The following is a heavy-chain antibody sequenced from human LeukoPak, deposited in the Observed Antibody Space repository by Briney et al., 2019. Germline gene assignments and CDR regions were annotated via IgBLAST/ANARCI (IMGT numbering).Heavy chain of an antibody. CDR3: ARQGGYSSPFSV. J-gene: IGHJ6*04. CDR1: GGSITSYY. D-gene: IGHD6-6*01. CDR2: IYTSGST. Sequence: SETLSLTCTVSGGSITSYYWSWIRQPPGKGLECIGYIYTSGSTNYNPSLKSRVTISVDTSKNQFSLQLSSVTAADTAVYYCARQGGYSSPFSVWGKEATVAVSS. V-gene: IGHV4-4*09.